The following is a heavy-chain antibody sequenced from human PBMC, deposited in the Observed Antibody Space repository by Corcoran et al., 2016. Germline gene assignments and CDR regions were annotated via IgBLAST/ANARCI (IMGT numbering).Heavy chain of an antibody. J-gene: IGHJ3*02. CDR3: ARDRVDDAFDI. CDR2: IYSGGST. D-gene: IGHD3-3*01. V-gene: IGHV3-53*01. CDR1: VFTVISHY. Sequence: EVQLVVSGGGLIQPGGTLRLSCAASVFTVISHYMSWVRQAPVKGLEWVSVIYSGGSTYSADSVKGRFTISRDNSKNTLYLQMTSLRAEDTAVYDCARDRVDDAFDIWGQGRMVTVSS.